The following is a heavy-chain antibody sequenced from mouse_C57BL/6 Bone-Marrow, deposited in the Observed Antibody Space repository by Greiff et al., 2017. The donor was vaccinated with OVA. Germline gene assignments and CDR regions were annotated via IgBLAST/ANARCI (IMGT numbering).Heavy chain of an antibody. Sequence: QVQLQQPGAELVMPGASVKLSCKASGYTFTSYWMHWVKQRPGQGLEWIGEIDPSDSYTNYNQKFKGKSTLTVDKSSSTAYMQLSSLTSEDSAVYYCASSVVGGYFDVWGQGTLVTVSA. V-gene: IGHV1-69*01. J-gene: IGHJ3*01. CDR3: ASSVVGGYFDV. CDR1: GYTFTSYW. CDR2: IDPSDSYT. D-gene: IGHD1-1*01.